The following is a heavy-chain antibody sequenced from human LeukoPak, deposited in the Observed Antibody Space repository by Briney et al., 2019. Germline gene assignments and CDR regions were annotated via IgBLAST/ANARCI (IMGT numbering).Heavy chain of an antibody. CDR1: GGTFSSYA. CDR2: IIPIFGTA. V-gene: IGHV1-69*13. CDR3: ARGSYDSHLDAFDI. Sequence: GASVKVSCKASGGTFSSYAISWVRQAPGQGLEWMGGIIPIFGTANYAQKFQGRVTITADESTSTAYMELSSLRSEDTAVYYCARGSYDSHLDAFDIWGQGTMVTASS. D-gene: IGHD3-3*01. J-gene: IGHJ3*02.